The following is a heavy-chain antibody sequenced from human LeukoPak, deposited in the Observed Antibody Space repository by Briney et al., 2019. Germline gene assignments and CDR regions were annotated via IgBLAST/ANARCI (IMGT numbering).Heavy chain of an antibody. Sequence: PGGSLRLSCEASGFTFINAWMSWVRQVPGKGLEWVGHIKSKTDGGTTDYAAPVKGRVTISRGDSKNTLYLQMNNLKTEDTAVYYCTTDEWSWGQGTLVTVSS. CDR1: GFTFINAW. V-gene: IGHV3-15*01. CDR3: TTDEWS. D-gene: IGHD2-8*01. J-gene: IGHJ5*02. CDR2: IKSKTDGGTT.